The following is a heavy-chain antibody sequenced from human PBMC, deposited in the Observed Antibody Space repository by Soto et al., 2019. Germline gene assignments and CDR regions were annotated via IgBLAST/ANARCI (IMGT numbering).Heavy chain of an antibody. V-gene: IGHV3-23*01. D-gene: IGHD4-17*01. CDR2: ISGSGGST. CDR3: AKPPNERGTVTTLSDY. Sequence: EVQLLESGGGLVQPGGSLRLSCAASGFTFSSYAMSWVRQAPGKGLEWVSAISGSGGSTYYADSVKGQFTISRDNSKNTLYLQMNSLRAEDTAVYYCAKPPNERGTVTTLSDYWGQGTLVTVSS. J-gene: IGHJ4*02. CDR1: GFTFSSYA.